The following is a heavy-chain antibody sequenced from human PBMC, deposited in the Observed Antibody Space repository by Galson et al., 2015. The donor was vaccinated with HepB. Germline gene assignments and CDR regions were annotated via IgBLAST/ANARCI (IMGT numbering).Heavy chain of an antibody. Sequence: SLRLSCAASGFTVSSNYMSWVRQAPGKGLEWVSVIYSGGSTYYADSVKGRFTISRDNSKNTLYLQMNSLRAEGTAVYYCARDRYCGGDCYYFDYWGQGTLVTVSS. J-gene: IGHJ4*02. D-gene: IGHD2-21*02. CDR3: ARDRYCGGDCYYFDY. CDR2: IYSGGST. CDR1: GFTVSSNY. V-gene: IGHV3-66*01.